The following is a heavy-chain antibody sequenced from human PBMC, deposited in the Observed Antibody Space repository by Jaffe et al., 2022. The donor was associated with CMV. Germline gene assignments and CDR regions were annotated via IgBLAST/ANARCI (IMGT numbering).Heavy chain of an antibody. CDR2: LNYNAGTI. V-gene: IGHV3-23*01. CDR3: AKGVGPPAAGALAYFDH. J-gene: IGHJ4*02. CDR1: GFSFSNYA. Sequence: EVQLMESGGALVQPGGSLRLSCAASGFSFSNYAMSWVRQAPGKGLEWVASLNYNAGTIYHADSVKGRFTISRDNSENTVYLQMSTLRVEDTAVYYCAKGVGPPAAGALAYFDHWGQGTLVTVSS. D-gene: IGHD6-13*01.